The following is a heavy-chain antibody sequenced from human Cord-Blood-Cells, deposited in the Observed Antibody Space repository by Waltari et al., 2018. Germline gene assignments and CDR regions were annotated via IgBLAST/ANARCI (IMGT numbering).Heavy chain of an antibody. CDR2: ISYDGSNK. CDR1: VFTSGSYA. J-gene: IGHJ3*02. V-gene: IGHV3-30*04. Sequence: QVQLVGSGGGVVQPGRSWSLSCAASVFTSGSYAMHWVRQAPGKGLEWVAVISYDGSNKYYADSVKGRFTISRDNSKNTLYLQMNSLRAEDTAVYYCAREMRGAFDIWGQGTMVTVSS. CDR3: AREMRGAFDI.